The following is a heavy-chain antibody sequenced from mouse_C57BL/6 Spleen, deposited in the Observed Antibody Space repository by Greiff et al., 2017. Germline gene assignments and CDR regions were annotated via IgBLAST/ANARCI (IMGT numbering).Heavy chain of an antibody. CDR1: GYTFTSYW. CDR3: TRDVTTVVAKGNYFDY. V-gene: IGHV1-5*01. J-gene: IGHJ2*01. CDR2: IYPGNSDT. D-gene: IGHD1-1*01. Sequence: EVQLQESGTVLARPGASVKMSCKTSGYTFTSYWMHWVKQRPGQGLEWIGAIYPGNSDTSYNQKFKGKAKLTAVTSASTAYMELSSLTNEDSAVYYCTRDVTTVVAKGNYFDYWGQGTTLTVSA.